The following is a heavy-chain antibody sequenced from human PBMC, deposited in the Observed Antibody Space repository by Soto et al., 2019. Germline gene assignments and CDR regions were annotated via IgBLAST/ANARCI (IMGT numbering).Heavy chain of an antibody. CDR3: AKDLRGSESYWRYYYYMVV. CDR2: ISGSGGST. V-gene: IGHV3-23*01. CDR1: GFTFSSYA. J-gene: IGHJ6*03. D-gene: IGHD3-10*01. Sequence: EVQLLESGGGLVQPGGSLRLSCAASGFTFSSYAMSWVRQAPGKGLEWVSAISGSGGSTYYADSVKGRFTISRDNSKNPLYLQMNSLRAEDTAVYYCAKDLRGSESYWRYYYYMVVWGKGTTVTVSS.